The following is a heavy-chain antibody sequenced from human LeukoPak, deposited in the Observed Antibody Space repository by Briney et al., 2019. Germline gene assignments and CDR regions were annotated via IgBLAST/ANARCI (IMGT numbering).Heavy chain of an antibody. V-gene: IGHV4-34*01. CDR3: ARHKKSYSSRYNWFDP. J-gene: IGHJ5*02. D-gene: IGHD6-19*01. CDR2: INHSGST. CDR1: GGSFSGYY. Sequence: SETLSLTCAVYGGSFSGYYWSWIRQPPGKGLEWIGEINHSGSTNYNPSLKSRVTISVDTSKNQLSLKLSSVTAADTAVYYCARHKKSYSSRYNWFDPWGQGTLVTVSS.